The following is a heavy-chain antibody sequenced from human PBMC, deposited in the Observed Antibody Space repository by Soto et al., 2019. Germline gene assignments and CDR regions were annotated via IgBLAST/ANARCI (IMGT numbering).Heavy chain of an antibody. CDR2: ISSSSSYI. D-gene: IGHD2-15*01. CDR3: ARDRGYCSGGSCPGADFDY. CDR1: GFTFSSYS. J-gene: IGHJ4*02. V-gene: IGHV3-21*01. Sequence: EVQLVESGGGLVKPGGSLRLSCAASGFTFSSYSMNWVRQAPGKGLEWVSSISSSSSYIYYADSVKGRFTISRDNAKNSLYLQMNSLRAEDTAVYYCARDRGYCSGGSCPGADFDYGGQGTLVTVSS.